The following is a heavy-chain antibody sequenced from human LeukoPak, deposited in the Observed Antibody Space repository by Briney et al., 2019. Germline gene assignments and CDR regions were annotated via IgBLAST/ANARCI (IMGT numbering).Heavy chain of an antibody. CDR2: ISGSGGST. CDR3: AIELGYYYFDY. J-gene: IGHJ4*02. CDR1: GFTLSSYA. D-gene: IGHD2-15*01. Sequence: GGSLRLSCAASGFTLSSYAMSWIRQAPGKGLEWVSAISGSGGSTYYADSVKGRFTISRDNSKNTLYLQMNSLRAEDTAVYYCAIELGYYYFDYWGQGTLVTVSS. V-gene: IGHV3-23*01.